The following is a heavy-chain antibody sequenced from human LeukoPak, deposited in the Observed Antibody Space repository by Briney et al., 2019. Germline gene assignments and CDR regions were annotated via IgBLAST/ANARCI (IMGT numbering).Heavy chain of an antibody. CDR1: GFIFSSYA. J-gene: IGHJ4*02. D-gene: IGHD6-13*01. V-gene: IGHV3-30*04. CDR3: ARDGGHSSSWYQNYYFDY. Sequence: PGGSLRLSCAASGFIFSSYAMHWVRQAPGKGLEWVAIISYDGSNKFYADSVKGRFTISRDNSKNTLSPQMNSLRAEDTAVYCCARDGGHSSSWYQNYYFDYRGQGTLVTVSS. CDR2: ISYDGSNK.